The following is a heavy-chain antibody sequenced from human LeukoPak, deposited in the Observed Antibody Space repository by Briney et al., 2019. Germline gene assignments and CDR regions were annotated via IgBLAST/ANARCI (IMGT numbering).Heavy chain of an antibody. V-gene: IGHV3-30*04. CDR1: GFTFSSYA. J-gene: IGHJ4*02. CDR3: ARSRDGYNWGLSY. CDR2: ISYDGSNK. Sequence: GRSLRLSCAASGFTFSSYAMHWVRQAPGKGLEWVAVISYDGSNKYYADSVKGRFTISRDNSKNTLYLQMNSLRAEDTAVYYCARSRDGYNWGLSYWGQGTLVTVSS. D-gene: IGHD5-24*01.